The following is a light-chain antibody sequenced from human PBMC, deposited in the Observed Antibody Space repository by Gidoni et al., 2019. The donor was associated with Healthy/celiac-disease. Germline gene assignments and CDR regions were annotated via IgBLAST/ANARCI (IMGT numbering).Light chain of an antibody. Sequence: DIQMTQSPSSLSASVGDRVTITCRASQSISSQLNWYQQKPGKAPKLLIFAASSLQSGVPPRFRGSGSGTDFTLTISSLQPEDFATYYCQESYSTWWTFGQGTKVEIK. CDR1: QSISSQ. J-gene: IGKJ1*01. CDR3: QESYSTWWT. V-gene: IGKV1-39*01. CDR2: AAS.